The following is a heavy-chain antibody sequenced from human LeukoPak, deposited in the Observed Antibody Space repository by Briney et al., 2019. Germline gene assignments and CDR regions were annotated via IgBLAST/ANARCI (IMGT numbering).Heavy chain of an antibody. V-gene: IGHV4-4*09. CDR2: IYTSGST. Sequence: SETLSLTCTVSGGSISSYYWSWMRQPPGKGLEWIGYIYTSGSTNYNPSLKSRVTISVDTSKHQFSLKLSSVTAADTAVYYCARAHTQNYCSSTSCLTFDPWGQGTLVTVSS. CDR3: ARAHTQNYCSSTSCLTFDP. CDR1: GGSISSYY. D-gene: IGHD2-2*01. J-gene: IGHJ5*02.